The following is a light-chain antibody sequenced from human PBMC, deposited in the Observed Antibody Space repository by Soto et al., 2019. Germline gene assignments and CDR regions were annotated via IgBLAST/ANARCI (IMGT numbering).Light chain of an antibody. CDR1: QRVTSN. Sequence: TQSPATLSLSPGERAILSCRASQRVTSNLAWYQQKPGQSPRLLIYGMSIRATGVPDRFSGSGSGTHFTLTISRLEPGDFAVYYCQQYGSSGTFGQGTKVDI. J-gene: IGKJ1*01. V-gene: IGKV3-20*01. CDR2: GMS. CDR3: QQYGSSGT.